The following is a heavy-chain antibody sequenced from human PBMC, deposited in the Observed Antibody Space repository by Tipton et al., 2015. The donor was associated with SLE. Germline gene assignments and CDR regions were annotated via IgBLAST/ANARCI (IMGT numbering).Heavy chain of an antibody. CDR1: GGSISSGSYY. V-gene: IGHV4-61*02. J-gene: IGHJ5*02. CDR3: ARDPAAGGDWFDP. CDR2: IYTSGST. D-gene: IGHD6-13*01. Sequence: TLSLTCTVSGGSISSGSYYWSWIRQPAGKGLEWIGRIYTSGSTNYNPSLKSRVTMSVDTSKNQFSLKLSSVTAADTAVYYCARDPAAGGDWFDPWGQGTLVTVSS.